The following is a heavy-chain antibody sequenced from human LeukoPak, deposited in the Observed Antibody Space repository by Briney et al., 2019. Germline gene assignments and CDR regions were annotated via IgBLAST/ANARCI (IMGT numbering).Heavy chain of an antibody. D-gene: IGHD6-13*01. CDR2: ISAYNGNT. CDR3: ARDLFESHWYAAGTNWFDP. Sequence: ASVKVSCKASGYTFTSYGISWVRQAPGQGLEWMGWISAYNGNTNYAQKFQGRVTMTTDTSTSTAYMELRSLRSDDTAVYYCARDLFESHWYAAGTNWFDPWGQGTLVTVSS. CDR1: GYTFTSYG. V-gene: IGHV1-18*01. J-gene: IGHJ5*02.